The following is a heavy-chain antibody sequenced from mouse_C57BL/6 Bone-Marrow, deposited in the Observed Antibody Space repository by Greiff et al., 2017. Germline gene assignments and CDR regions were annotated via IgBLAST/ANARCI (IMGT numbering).Heavy chain of an antibody. CDR3: ARSSTGSLYFGC. V-gene: IGHV1-80*01. Sequence: QVHVKQSGAELVKPGASVKISCKASGYAFSSYWMNWVKQRPGKGLEWIGQIYPGDGDTNYNGKFKGKATLTADKSSSTADMQHSSLTSEDSAVYFCARSSTGSLYFGCWGQGTTRTVSS. D-gene: IGHD3-2*02. CDR2: IYPGDGDT. J-gene: IGHJ2*01. CDR1: GYAFSSYW.